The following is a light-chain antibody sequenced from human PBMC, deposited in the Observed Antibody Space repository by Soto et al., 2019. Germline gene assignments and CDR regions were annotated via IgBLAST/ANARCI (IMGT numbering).Light chain of an antibody. J-gene: IGKJ2*01. Sequence: IVLTQSPGTVSLSPGERATLSCRASETIGRAYFAWYQQKPGQTPRLLLYGASNRAAGIPDRFSGSGSGTDFTITISRLEPEDSAVYYCHQYGTPPFTFGQGTKLEI. CDR3: HQYGTPPFT. V-gene: IGKV3-20*01. CDR2: GAS. CDR1: ETIGRAY.